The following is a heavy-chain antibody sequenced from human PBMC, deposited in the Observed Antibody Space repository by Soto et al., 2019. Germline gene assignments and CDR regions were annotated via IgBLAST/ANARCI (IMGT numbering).Heavy chain of an antibody. CDR2: ISGSGGST. CDR3: AKPIMITFGGVIGPFRY. CDR1: GFTFSSYA. J-gene: IGHJ4*02. V-gene: IGHV3-23*01. D-gene: IGHD3-16*02. Sequence: GGSLRLSXAASGFTFSSYAMSWVRQAPGKXLEWVSAISGSGGSTYYADSVKGRFTXXRDXXKNTLYLQMNSLRAEDTAVYYCAKPIMITFGGVIGPFRYWGQGTLVTVSS.